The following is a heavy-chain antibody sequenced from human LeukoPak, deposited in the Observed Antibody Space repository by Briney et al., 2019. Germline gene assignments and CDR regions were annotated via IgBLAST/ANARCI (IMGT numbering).Heavy chain of an antibody. Sequence: GGSLRLSCAASGFTFSSFGMTCVRQAPGKGLEWVSSISSSSSYIYYADSVKGRFTISRDNAKNSLYLQMNSLRAEDTAVYYCARVRDGSQDYWGQGTLVTVSS. CDR1: GFTFSSFG. CDR3: ARVRDGSQDY. D-gene: IGHD5-24*01. V-gene: IGHV3-21*01. J-gene: IGHJ4*02. CDR2: ISSSSSYI.